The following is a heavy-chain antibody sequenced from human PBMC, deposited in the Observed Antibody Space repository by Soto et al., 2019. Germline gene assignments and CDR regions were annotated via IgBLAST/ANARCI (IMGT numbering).Heavy chain of an antibody. CDR2: ISGSGDST. D-gene: IGHD6-19*01. CDR1: GFTFSTYA. V-gene: IGHV3-23*01. J-gene: IGHJ4*02. CDR3: AKERSSGWSFDY. Sequence: EVQLLESGGGLVQPGGSLRLSCAASGFTFSTYAMNWVRQAPGKGLEWVSGISGSGDSTYYADSVKGRFTVSRDNSKNTLYLPMNSLSAEHTAVFYCAKERSSGWSFDYWGQGTLVTVSS.